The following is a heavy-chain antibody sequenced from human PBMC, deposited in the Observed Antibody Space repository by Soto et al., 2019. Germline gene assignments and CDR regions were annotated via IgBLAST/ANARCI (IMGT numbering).Heavy chain of an antibody. CDR2: ISGDSGNT. CDR3: AKAQFGSSTWYYYGMDV. CDR1: GYMFTKSA. V-gene: IGHV1-3*01. Sequence: ASVKVSCKASGYMFTKSAMHWVRQAPGQRLEWMGWISGDSGNTKYPQKLQDRVTITRDTSANTAYMELSRLRSDDTAMYYCAKAQFGSSTWYYYGMDVWGQGTTVTVSS. D-gene: IGHD6-13*01. J-gene: IGHJ6*02.